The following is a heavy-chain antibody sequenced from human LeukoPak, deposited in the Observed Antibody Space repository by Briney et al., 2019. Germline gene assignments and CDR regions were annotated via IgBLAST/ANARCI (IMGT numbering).Heavy chain of an antibody. CDR2: INHRGNS. Sequence: KPSETLSLTCAVSSDSFGAYYWSWVRQSPGKGREWIGEINHRGNSNYNPSLRSRLSISMDTSKRQVSLHLTSVTAADTAVYFCARGVSLLFVGSTRRGGFDYWGQGTLVTVSS. J-gene: IGHJ4*02. CDR1: SDSFGAYY. V-gene: IGHV4-34*01. D-gene: IGHD1-26*01. CDR3: ARGVSLLFVGSTRRGGFDY.